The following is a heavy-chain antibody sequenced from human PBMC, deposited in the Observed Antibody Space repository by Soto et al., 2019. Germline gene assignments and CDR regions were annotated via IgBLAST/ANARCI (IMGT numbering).Heavy chain of an antibody. Sequence: EVQLLESGGGLVQPGRSLRLSCAASGFTFSNYAMSWVRQAPGQGLDWVSAFSGSGGTTVYADTVKGRFTISRDNPKNTLFLQMNSLRAADAAVYYCAKFFVETGSNSGWPWSFHYWGQGTLVTVSS. CDR3: AKFFVETGSNSGWPWSFHY. CDR2: FSGSGGTT. CDR1: GFTFSNYA. D-gene: IGHD6-25*01. J-gene: IGHJ4*02. V-gene: IGHV3-23*01.